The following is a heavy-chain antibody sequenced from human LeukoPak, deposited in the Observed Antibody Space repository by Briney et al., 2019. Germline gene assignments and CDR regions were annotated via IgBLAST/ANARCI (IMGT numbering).Heavy chain of an antibody. D-gene: IGHD5-18*01. V-gene: IGHV3-30*04. CDR3: ARDLNTAMVTGYFDY. J-gene: IGHJ4*02. CDR1: GFTFSSYA. CDR2: ISYDGSNK. Sequence: GRSLRLSCAASGFTFSSYAMHWVRQAPGKGLEWVAVISYDGSNKYYADSVKGRFTISRDNSKNTLYLQMNSLRAGDTAVYYCARDLNTAMVTGYFDYWGQGTLVTVSS.